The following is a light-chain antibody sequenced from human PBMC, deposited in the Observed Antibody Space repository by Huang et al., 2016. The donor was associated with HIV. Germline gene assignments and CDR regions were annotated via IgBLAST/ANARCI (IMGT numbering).Light chain of an antibody. J-gene: IGKJ4*01. CDR3: QQRSNWPLT. V-gene: IGKV3-11*01. Sequence: EIVLTQSPVTLSLSPGARATLSCRASQSVSSYLAWYQQKPGQAPRLLIYDTSNRATGIPTRFSGSGSGTDFTLTISSLEPEDFAVYYCQQRSNWPLTFGGGTKVEIK. CDR1: QSVSSY. CDR2: DTS.